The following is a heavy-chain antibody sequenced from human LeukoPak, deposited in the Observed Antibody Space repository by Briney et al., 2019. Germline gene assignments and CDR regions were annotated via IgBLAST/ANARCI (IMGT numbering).Heavy chain of an antibody. J-gene: IGHJ4*02. CDR3: ARVSGWSGTYRFDY. V-gene: IGHV3-48*02. Sequence: GGSLRFSCAASGFTFSSYSMNWVRQAPGKGLEWVSYISGGSRTIYYADSVKGRFTISRDNAKNSLYLQMNSLRDEDTAVFCCARVSGWSGTYRFDYWGQGTLVTVSS. CDR1: GFTFSSYS. CDR2: ISGGSRTI. D-gene: IGHD3-10*01.